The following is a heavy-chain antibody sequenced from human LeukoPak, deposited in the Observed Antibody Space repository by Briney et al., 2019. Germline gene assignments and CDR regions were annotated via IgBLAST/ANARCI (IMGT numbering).Heavy chain of an antibody. D-gene: IGHD3-22*01. V-gene: IGHV1-18*01. CDR2: ISANSGNT. CDR3: ARDVNYDFDY. J-gene: IGHJ4*02. Sequence: ASVKVSCKPSGYSFTRYGMSWVRQAPGQGLEWMAWISANSGNTNYAQNFKDRVTLTRDTSTSTPYMEMSSLRADDTAVYYCARDVNYDFDYWGQGTLVTVSS. CDR1: GYSFTRYG.